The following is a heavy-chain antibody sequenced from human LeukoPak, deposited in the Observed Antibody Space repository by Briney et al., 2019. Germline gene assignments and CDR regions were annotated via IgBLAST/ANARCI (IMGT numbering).Heavy chain of an antibody. Sequence: PSETLSLTCTVSGGPVSGYYWNWIRQPPGKGLEWIGYIYYNGRTNYNPSLKSRVTISVDTSKNQFSLKLSSVTAADTAVYYCAREEVVWGQGTLVTVSS. D-gene: IGHD2-15*01. CDR1: GGPVSGYY. J-gene: IGHJ4*02. V-gene: IGHV4-59*02. CDR3: AREEVV. CDR2: IYYNGRT.